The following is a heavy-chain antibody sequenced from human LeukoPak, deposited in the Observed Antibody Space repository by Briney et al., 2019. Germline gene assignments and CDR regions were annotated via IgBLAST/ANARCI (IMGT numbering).Heavy chain of an antibody. CDR1: GFTLSSYW. CDR2: IKQDGSEK. CDR3: ARSSLSSVY. D-gene: IGHD2/OR15-2a*01. Sequence: PGGSLRLSCAASGFTLSSYWMSWVRQAPGKGLEWVANIKQDGSEKYYVDSVKGRFTISRDNAKNSLYLQMNSLRAEDTAVYYCARSSLSSVYWGQGTLVTVSP. J-gene: IGHJ4*02. V-gene: IGHV3-7*01.